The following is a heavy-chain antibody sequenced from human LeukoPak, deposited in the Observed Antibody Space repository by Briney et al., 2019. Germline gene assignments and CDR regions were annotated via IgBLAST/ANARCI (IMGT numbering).Heavy chain of an antibody. CDR1: GGTFSSYA. D-gene: IGHD3-10*01. Sequence: SVKVSCKASGGTFSSYAISWVRQAPGQGLEWMGRIIPILGIANYAQKFQGRVTITADKSTSTAYMELSSLRSEDTAVYYCARVRRPVPYGMDVWGQGTTVTVSS. CDR2: IIPILGIA. V-gene: IGHV1-69*04. J-gene: IGHJ6*02. CDR3: ARVRRPVPYGMDV.